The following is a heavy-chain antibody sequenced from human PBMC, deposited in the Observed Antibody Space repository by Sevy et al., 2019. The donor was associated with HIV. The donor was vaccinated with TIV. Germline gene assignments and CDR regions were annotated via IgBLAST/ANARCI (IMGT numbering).Heavy chain of an antibody. V-gene: IGHV3-9*01. CDR1: GFTFEDSA. J-gene: IGHJ4*02. CDR2: ISWNSATR. Sequence: GGSLRLSCAASGFTFEDSAMHWVRQAPGKGLEWVSGISWNSATRGYADSVKGRFTISRDNAKNSLYLQLNSLRTQDTALYYCANDTSRVGAGTGYFDYWGQGTLVTVSS. CDR3: ANDTSRVGAGTGYFDY. D-gene: IGHD6-19*01.